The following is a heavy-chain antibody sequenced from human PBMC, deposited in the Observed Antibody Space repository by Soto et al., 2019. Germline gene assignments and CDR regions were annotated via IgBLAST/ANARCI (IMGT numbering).Heavy chain of an antibody. CDR3: ARDHTPMATGYYYYYGMDV. CDR2: IYYSGST. J-gene: IGHJ6*02. CDR1: GGSVSSGSYY. D-gene: IGHD5-12*01. V-gene: IGHV4-61*01. Sequence: QVQLQESGPGLVKPSETLSLTCTVSGGSVSSGSYYWSWIRQPPGKGLEWIGYIYYSGSTNYNPALTRRVTISVDASKTQFSLKLSSVTAADTAVYYCARDHTPMATGYYYYYGMDVWGQGTTVTVSS.